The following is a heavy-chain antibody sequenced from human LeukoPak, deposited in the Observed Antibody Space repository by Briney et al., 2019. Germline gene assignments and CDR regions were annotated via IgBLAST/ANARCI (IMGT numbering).Heavy chain of an antibody. CDR1: GGSISSYY. J-gene: IGHJ3*02. Sequence: SETLSLTCTVSGGSISSYYWSWTRQPPGKGLEWIGYIYYSGSTNYNPSLKSRVTISVDTSKNQFSLKLSSVTAADTAVYYCARPILGAFDIWGQGTMVTVSS. V-gene: IGHV4-59*08. CDR3: ARPILGAFDI. CDR2: IYYSGST.